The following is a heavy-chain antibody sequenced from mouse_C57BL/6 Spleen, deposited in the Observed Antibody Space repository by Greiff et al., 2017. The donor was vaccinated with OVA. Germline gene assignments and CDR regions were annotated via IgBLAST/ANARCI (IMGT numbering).Heavy chain of an antibody. CDR1: GYAFSSSW. Sequence: VKLVESGPELVKPGASVKISCKASGYAFSSSWMNWVKQRPGKGLEWIGRIYPGDGDTNYNGKFKGKATLTADKSSSTAYMQLSSLTSEDSAVYFCARSGYQAMDYWGQGTSVTVSS. CDR3: ARSGYQAMDY. J-gene: IGHJ4*01. V-gene: IGHV1-82*01. CDR2: IYPGDGDT.